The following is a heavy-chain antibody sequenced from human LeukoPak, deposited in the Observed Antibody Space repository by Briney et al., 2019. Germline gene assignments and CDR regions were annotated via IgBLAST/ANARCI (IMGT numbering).Heavy chain of an antibody. CDR1: GFAFSSFE. CDR2: ISTSGGTK. V-gene: IGHV3-48*03. Sequence: GGSLRLSCAASGFAFSSFEMNWVRQAPGRGLEWLSHISTSGGTKYYADSVKGRFTISRDKAKNSLYLQMNSLRAEDTAVYYCAELGITMIGGVWGKGTTVTISS. J-gene: IGHJ6*04. D-gene: IGHD3-10*02. CDR3: AELGITMIGGV.